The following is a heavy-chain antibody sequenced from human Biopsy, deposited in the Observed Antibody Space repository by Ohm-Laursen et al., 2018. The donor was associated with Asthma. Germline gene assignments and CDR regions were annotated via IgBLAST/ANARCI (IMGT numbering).Heavy chain of an antibody. CDR3: ARERAGVLGSYNGMDV. D-gene: IGHD2-8*01. J-gene: IGHJ6*02. Sequence: SLRLSCTASGFTFSNYGMHWVRQVAGKGLDWVAVVTYAGISQYYAESVKGRFTISRDNSRNTLNLQMNSVRPDDTAVYFCARERAGVLGSYNGMDVWGPGTTVSVSS. CDR2: VTYAGISQ. V-gene: IGHV3-30*03. CDR1: GFTFSNYG.